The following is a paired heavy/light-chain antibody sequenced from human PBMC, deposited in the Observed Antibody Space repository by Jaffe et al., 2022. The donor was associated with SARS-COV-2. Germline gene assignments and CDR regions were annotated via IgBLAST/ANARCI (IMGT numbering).Light chain of an antibody. V-gene: IGKV3-20*01. CDR2: GAS. J-gene: IGKJ2*01. CDR1: RSLLYNF. Sequence: EVLLTQSPGTLALSPGERATLSCTASRSLLYNFIAWYQQRPGQAPSLLIYGASIRAAGVSDRFSGSGSGTDFTLTIDRLEPEDFALYYCQQYHDSPLTFGQGTKLEIK. CDR3: QQYHDSPLT.
Heavy chain of an antibody. CDR2: IRQDGSDK. D-gene: IGHD6-19*01. J-gene: IGHJ5*02. V-gene: IGHV3-7*01. CDR1: GFDFTNFW. CDR3: ARMGGSGWNREINFFGP. Sequence: EVQLVESGGGLVQPGGSLRLSCEVSGFDFTNFWMSWVRQVPGKGLEWVAHIRQDGSDKYYVNSVKGRFTISRDNAKKSISLHMNSLRVEDTAVYYCARMGGSGWNREINFFGPWGQGTLVTVSS.